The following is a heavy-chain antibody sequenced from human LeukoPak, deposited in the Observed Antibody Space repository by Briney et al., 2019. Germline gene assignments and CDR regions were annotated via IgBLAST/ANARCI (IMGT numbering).Heavy chain of an antibody. Sequence: GASVKVSCKASGYTFTGYYMHWVRQAPGQGLEWMGWINPNSGGTNYAQKFQGRVTMTRDTSISTAHMELSRLRSDDTAVYYCARGGYSYGFSSNWFDPWGQGTLVTVSS. J-gene: IGHJ5*02. CDR2: INPNSGGT. D-gene: IGHD5-18*01. CDR3: ARGGYSYGFSSNWFDP. V-gene: IGHV1-2*02. CDR1: GYTFTGYY.